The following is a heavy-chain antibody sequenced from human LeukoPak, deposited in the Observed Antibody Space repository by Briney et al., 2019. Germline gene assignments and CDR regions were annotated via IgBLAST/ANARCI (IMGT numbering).Heavy chain of an antibody. CDR3: ARVYDFWSGYWDY. J-gene: IGHJ4*02. Sequence: ASVKVSCKASGYTFTSYYMHWVRQAPGQGLEWMGIINPIGGSTTYAQKCQGRVTMTRDTSTRTVFMELSSLRSEDTAVYYCARVYDFWSGYWDYWGQGTLVTVSS. V-gene: IGHV1-46*01. CDR2: INPIGGST. CDR1: GYTFTSYY. D-gene: IGHD3-3*01.